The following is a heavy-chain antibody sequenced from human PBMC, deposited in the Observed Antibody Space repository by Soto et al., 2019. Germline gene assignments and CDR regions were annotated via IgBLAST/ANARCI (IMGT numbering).Heavy chain of an antibody. D-gene: IGHD3-22*01. CDR3: SGLYPYESSGYHLND. CDR2: IYHSGNT. J-gene: IGHJ4*02. V-gene: IGHV4-30-2*01. CDR1: GGSISSGGYS. Sequence: SETLSLTCAVSGGSISSGGYSWSWIRQPPGKGLEWIGYIYHSGNTHYNPSLKSRVTISLDRSENQFSLKLGSVTAADTAVFYCSGLYPYESSGYHLNDWGQAARVTVAS.